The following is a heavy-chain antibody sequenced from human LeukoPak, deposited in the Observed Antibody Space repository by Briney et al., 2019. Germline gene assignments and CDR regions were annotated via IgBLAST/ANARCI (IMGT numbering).Heavy chain of an antibody. D-gene: IGHD3-10*01. J-gene: IGHJ6*01. CDR2: ITSNCGNT. V-gene: IGHV1-8*01. CDR1: GYTFTSYD. CDR3: ARGRRITMVRGVLDV. Sequence: ASVKVSCKASGYTFTSYDSIWVRQASGQGLEWMGCITSNCGNTVYAQKFRGSVTMTRNSSMRTAYMELSSLRSGDTAVYLCARGRRITMVRGVLDVGRQGTTVTVPS.